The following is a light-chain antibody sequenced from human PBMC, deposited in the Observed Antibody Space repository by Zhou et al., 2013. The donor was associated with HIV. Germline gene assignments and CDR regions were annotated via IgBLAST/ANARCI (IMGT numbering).Light chain of an antibody. CDR2: DAS. CDR3: QQRSSWPIT. CDR1: QSVSSTY. J-gene: IGKJ5*01. V-gene: IGKV3D-20*02. Sequence: PGERVTLSCRASQSVSSTYLTWYQQKPGQAPRLLIYDASNRATGIPDRFSGGGSATDFTLTISSLEPEDFAVYYCQQRSSWPITFGQGTRLEIK.